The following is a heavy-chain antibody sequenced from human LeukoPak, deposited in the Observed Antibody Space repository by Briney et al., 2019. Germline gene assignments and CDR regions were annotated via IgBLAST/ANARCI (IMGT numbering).Heavy chain of an antibody. CDR1: GFTFSSYG. CDR3: ARDDSSGFYYYYGMDV. J-gene: IGHJ6*02. D-gene: IGHD3-22*01. CDR2: IRYDGSNK. Sequence: GGSLRLSCAASGFTFSSYGMHWVRQAPGKGLEWVAFIRYDGSNKYYADSVKGRFTISRDNSKNTLYLQMNGLRAEDTAVYYCARDDSSGFYYYYGMDVWGQGTTVTVSS. V-gene: IGHV3-30*02.